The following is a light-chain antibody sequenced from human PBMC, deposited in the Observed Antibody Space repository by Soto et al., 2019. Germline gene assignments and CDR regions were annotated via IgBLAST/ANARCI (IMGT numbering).Light chain of an antibody. J-gene: IGKJ4*01. CDR1: QSISSW. CDR2: DAS. V-gene: IGKV1-5*01. CDR3: QQYNSHSLT. Sequence: DIQMTQSPSPLSASLGDRVNITCRASQSISSWLAWYQQKPGKAPKLLIYDASSLESGVPSRFSGSGSGTEFTLSISSLQPDDFATYYCQQYNSHSLTFGGGTKVDIK.